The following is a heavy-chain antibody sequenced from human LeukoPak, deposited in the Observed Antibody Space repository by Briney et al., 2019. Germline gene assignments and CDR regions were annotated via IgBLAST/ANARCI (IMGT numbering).Heavy chain of an antibody. D-gene: IGHD2-15*01. CDR1: GESISSHY. Sequence: VKPSETLSLTCNVSGESISSHYWSWTRQSPGKGLEWIGEIYHSGSTNYNPSLKSRVTISVDKSKNQFSLKLSSVTAADTAVYYCARDFPLVGVAFDIWGQGTMVTVSS. J-gene: IGHJ3*02. V-gene: IGHV4-59*11. CDR2: IYHSGST. CDR3: ARDFPLVGVAFDI.